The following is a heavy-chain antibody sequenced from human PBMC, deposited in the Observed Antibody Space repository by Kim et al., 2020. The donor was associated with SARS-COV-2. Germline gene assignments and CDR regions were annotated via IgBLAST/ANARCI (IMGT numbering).Heavy chain of an antibody. CDR1: GFSVRNTY. D-gene: IGHD3-22*01. J-gene: IGHJ2*01. Sequence: GGSLRLSCAASGFSVRNTYLSWFRQAPGKGLEWVSLIYYSGRTFYADSVKGRFTVSKDNSKDTLYLQMNSLGAEDTAVYYCARAGYYDSSVHYF. CDR3: ARAGYYDSSVHYF. V-gene: IGHV3-66*01. CDR2: IYYSGRT.